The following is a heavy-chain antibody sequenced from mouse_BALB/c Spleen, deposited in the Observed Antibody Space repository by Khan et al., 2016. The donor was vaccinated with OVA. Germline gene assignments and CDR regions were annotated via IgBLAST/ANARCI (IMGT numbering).Heavy chain of an antibody. Sequence: QVQLKQSGPELKKPEETVKISCKASGYTFTNYGMNWVKQAPGKGLKWMGWINTYTGEPTYTDDFKGRFAFSLETSASTAYLQINNLKNEDMATYFCARGASYWYFDVWGAGTTVTVSS. CDR1: GYTFTNYG. J-gene: IGHJ1*01. V-gene: IGHV9-1*02. CDR2: INTYTGEP. CDR3: ARGASYWYFDV.